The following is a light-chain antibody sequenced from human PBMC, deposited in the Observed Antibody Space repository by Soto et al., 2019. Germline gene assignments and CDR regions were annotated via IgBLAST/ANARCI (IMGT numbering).Light chain of an antibody. CDR3: QQYNSYLLT. J-gene: IGKJ3*01. CDR1: QSISRS. CDR2: DAS. Sequence: DIPRTPSPSPLSASVGDRVTIPCRASQSISRSLAWYQQKPGKAPNLLIYDASSLESGVPSRFSGSGFGTEFTLTISSLQPDDFATYYCQQYNSYLLTFGPGTKVDIK. V-gene: IGKV1-5*01.